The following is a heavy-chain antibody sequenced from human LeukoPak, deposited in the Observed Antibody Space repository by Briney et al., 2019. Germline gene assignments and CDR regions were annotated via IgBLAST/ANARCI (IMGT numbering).Heavy chain of an antibody. D-gene: IGHD6-19*01. CDR2: VYYSGST. Sequence: KASETLSLTCTVSGGSISTYYWSWIRQPPGQGLEWIGYVYYSGSTNYNTSLKSRVTMSVDTSKNQFSLKLRSVTAADTAVYYCARRLAVPGFYCFDYWGQGTLVTVSS. CDR3: ARRLAVPGFYCFDY. J-gene: IGHJ4*02. CDR1: GGSISTYY. V-gene: IGHV4-59*08.